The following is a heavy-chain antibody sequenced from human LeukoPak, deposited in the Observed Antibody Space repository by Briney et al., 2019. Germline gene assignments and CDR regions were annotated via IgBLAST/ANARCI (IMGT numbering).Heavy chain of an antibody. V-gene: IGHV4-59*01. CDR3: ARAHYYDSSGYFVRHWFDP. Sequence: SETLSLTCTVSGGYISSYYWSWIRQPPGKGLEWIGYIYYSGSTNYNPSLKSRVTISVDTSKNQFSLKLSSVTAADTAVYNCARAHYYDSSGYFVRHWFDPWGQGTLVTVSS. CDR1: GGYISSYY. D-gene: IGHD3-22*01. J-gene: IGHJ5*02. CDR2: IYYSGST.